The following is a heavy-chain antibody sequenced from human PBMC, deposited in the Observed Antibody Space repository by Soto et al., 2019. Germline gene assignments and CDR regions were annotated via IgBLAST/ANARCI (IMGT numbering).Heavy chain of an antibody. J-gene: IGHJ4*02. CDR2: IYYTGST. CDR3: TRVGGYYGDYPNFDY. Sequence: QVQLQESGPGLVKPSETLSLTCTVSGSSISPFYWSWIRQPPGKGLEWIGYIYYTGSTNYNPSLKSRVTLSLGTSRNQLSLKLSSVTAADTAVYYCTRVGGYYGDYPNFDYWGPGTLVAVSS. D-gene: IGHD4-17*01. CDR1: GSSISPFY. V-gene: IGHV4-59*01.